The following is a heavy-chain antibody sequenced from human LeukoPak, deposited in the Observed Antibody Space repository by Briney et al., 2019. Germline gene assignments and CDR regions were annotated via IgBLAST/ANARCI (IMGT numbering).Heavy chain of an antibody. D-gene: IGHD5-18*01. Sequence: GGSLRLSCAASGFTFSSYAMHWVRQAPGKGLEYVSAISSNGGSTYYANSVKGRFTISRDNSKNTLYLQMGSLRAEDMAVYYCARVGYSYGYFFDYWGQGTLVTVSS. J-gene: IGHJ4*02. CDR1: GFTFSSYA. CDR3: ARVGYSYGYFFDY. CDR2: ISSNGGST. V-gene: IGHV3-64*01.